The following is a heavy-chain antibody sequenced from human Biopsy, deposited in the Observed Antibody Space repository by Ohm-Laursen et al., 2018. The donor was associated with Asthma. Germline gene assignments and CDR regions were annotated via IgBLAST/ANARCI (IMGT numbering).Heavy chain of an antibody. V-gene: IGHV4-31*03. CDR3: ARERVTAMVTYFDY. CDR1: GGSVSTGSYY. CDR2: IYYSGST. Sequence: SETPSLTYTVSGGSVSTGSYYWSWIRQHPGKGLEWIGYIYYSGSTYYNPSLKSRVTISVDTSKNQFSLKLSSVTAADTAVYYCARERVTAMVTYFDYWGQGTLVTVSS. D-gene: IGHD5-18*01. J-gene: IGHJ4*02.